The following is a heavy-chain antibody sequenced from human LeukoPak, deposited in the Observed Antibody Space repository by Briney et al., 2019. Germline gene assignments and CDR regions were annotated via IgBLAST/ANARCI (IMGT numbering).Heavy chain of an antibody. D-gene: IGHD3-22*01. CDR2: ISGGGSGT. V-gene: IGHV3-23*01. CDR3: AKAVGSSGYFSRDAFDI. Sequence: GGSLRLSCAASGFTVSSNYMSWVRQAPGKGLEWVSVISGGGSGTYYADSVRGRFTISRDNSKNTVYLQMNSLRAEDTAIYYCAKAVGSSGYFSRDAFDIWGQGTMVTVSS. CDR1: GFTVSSNY. J-gene: IGHJ3*02.